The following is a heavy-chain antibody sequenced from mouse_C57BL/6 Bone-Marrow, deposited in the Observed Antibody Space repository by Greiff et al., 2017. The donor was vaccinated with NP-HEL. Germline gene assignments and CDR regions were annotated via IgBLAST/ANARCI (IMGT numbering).Heavy chain of an antibody. CDR1: GFTFSSYA. CDR3: ARGYSQGAMDY. V-gene: IGHV5-4*03. CDR2: ISDGGSYT. J-gene: IGHJ4*01. Sequence: EVKVVESGGGLVKPGGSLKLSCAASGFTFSSYAMSWVRQTPEKRLEWVATISDGGSYTYYPDNVKGRFTISRDNAKNNLYLQMSHLKSEDTAMYYCARGYSQGAMDYWGQGTSVTVSS. D-gene: IGHD2-12*01.